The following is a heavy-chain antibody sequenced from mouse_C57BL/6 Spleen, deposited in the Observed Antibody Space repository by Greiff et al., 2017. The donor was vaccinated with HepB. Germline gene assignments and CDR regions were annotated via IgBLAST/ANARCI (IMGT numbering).Heavy chain of an antibody. CDR1: GYTFTDYY. CDR2: INPNNGGT. CDR3: AIGFITTVVAEGYFDV. Sequence: EVQLQQSGPELVKPGASVKISCKASGYTFTDYYMNWVKQSHGKSLEWIGDINPNNGGTSYNQKFKGKATLTVDKSSSTAYMELRSLTSEDSAVYYCAIGFITTVVAEGYFDVWGTGTTVTVSS. D-gene: IGHD1-1*01. V-gene: IGHV1-26*01. J-gene: IGHJ1*03.